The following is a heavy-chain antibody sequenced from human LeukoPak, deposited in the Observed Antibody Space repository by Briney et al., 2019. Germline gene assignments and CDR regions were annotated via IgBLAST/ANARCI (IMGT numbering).Heavy chain of an antibody. D-gene: IGHD3-16*01. CDR1: GGSISSSSYY. J-gene: IGHJ4*02. CDR2: IYYSGST. Sequence: PSETLSLTCTVSGGSISSSSYYWGWIRQPPGKGLEWIGSIYYSGSTYYNPSLKSRVTISVDTSKNQFSLKLSSVTAADTAVYYCASLHRANLTSGYWGQGTLVTVSS. V-gene: IGHV4-39*01. CDR3: ASLHRANLTSGY.